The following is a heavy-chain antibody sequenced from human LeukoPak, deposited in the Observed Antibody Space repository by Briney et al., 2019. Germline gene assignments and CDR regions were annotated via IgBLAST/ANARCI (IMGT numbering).Heavy chain of an antibody. D-gene: IGHD3-10*01. J-gene: IGHJ4*02. CDR1: GGSISSGDYY. V-gene: IGHV4-30-4*01. CDR2: IYYSGST. Sequence: PSRTLSLTCTVSGGSISSGDYYWSWIRQPPGKGLEWIGYIYYSGSTYYNPSLKSRVTISVDTSKNQFSLKLSSVTAADTAVYYCAREVGVRGPFDYWGQGTLVTVSS. CDR3: AREVGVRGPFDY.